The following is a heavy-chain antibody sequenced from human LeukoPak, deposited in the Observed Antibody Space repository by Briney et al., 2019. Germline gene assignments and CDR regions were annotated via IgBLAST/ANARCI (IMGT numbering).Heavy chain of an antibody. Sequence: GGSLRLSCAASGFTFSSYGMHWVRQAPGKGLEWVAFIRYDGSNKYYADSVKGRFTISRDNSKNTLYLQMNSLRAEDTAVYYCAKDTYCSSTSCHPWFDPSGQGTLVTVSS. CDR2: IRYDGSNK. V-gene: IGHV3-30*02. CDR1: GFTFSSYG. D-gene: IGHD2-2*01. CDR3: AKDTYCSSTSCHPWFDP. J-gene: IGHJ5*01.